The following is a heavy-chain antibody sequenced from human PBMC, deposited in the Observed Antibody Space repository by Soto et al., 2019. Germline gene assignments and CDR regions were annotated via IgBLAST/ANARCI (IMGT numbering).Heavy chain of an antibody. CDR3: ARGTLIGSSTRNWFDP. CDR2: IYHNGRT. J-gene: IGHJ5*02. Sequence: QVHLEESGPGLVRPSGTLALICNVSGIPISSYDWWTWVRQTPGKGLEWIGEIYHNGRTNYNPSLKSRVSLSVDKSNNQFSLNLQSLTAADTAVYYCARGTLIGSSTRNWFDPWGPGTQVTVSS. CDR1: GIPISSYDW. D-gene: IGHD3-10*01. V-gene: IGHV4-4*02.